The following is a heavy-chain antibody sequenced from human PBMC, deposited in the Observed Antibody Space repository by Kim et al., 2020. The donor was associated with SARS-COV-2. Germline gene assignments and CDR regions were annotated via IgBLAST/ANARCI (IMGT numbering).Heavy chain of an antibody. Sequence: GGSLRLSCTASGFTFSPFAMHWVRQAPGKGLEWVAVIRADESKKYYAESVKDRFSVSRDNSKNTLYLQMNSLRAEDTAIYYCARNFGLATMIGDVWVLGT. CDR3: ARNFGLATMIGDV. J-gene: IGHJ3*01. V-gene: IGHV3-33*01. D-gene: IGHD2-21*01. CDR1: GFTFSPFA. CDR2: IRADESKK.